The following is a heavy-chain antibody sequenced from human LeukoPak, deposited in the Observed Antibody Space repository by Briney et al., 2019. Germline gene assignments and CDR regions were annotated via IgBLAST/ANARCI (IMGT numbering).Heavy chain of an antibody. Sequence: PSETLSLTCAVYGGSFSGYYWSWIRQPPGNGLEWIGEINHSGSTNYNPSLKSRVTISVDTSKNQFSLKLSSVTAADTAVYYCARGGGYGGNFDYWGQGTLVTVSS. CDR2: INHSGST. CDR3: ARGGGYGGNFDY. V-gene: IGHV4-34*01. CDR1: GGSFSGYY. D-gene: IGHD4-23*01. J-gene: IGHJ4*02.